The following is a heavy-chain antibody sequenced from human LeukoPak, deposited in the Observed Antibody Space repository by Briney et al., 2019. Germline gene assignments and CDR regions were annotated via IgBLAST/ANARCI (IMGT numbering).Heavy chain of an antibody. CDR2: IWYDGSNK. D-gene: IGHD2-8*01. CDR3: ARDNPVYCTNGVCFLFDY. J-gene: IGHJ4*02. CDR1: GFTFSSYG. Sequence: AGGSLRLSCAASGFTFSSYGMHWVRQAPGKGLEWVAVIWYDGSNKYYADSVKGRFTISRDNSKNTLYLQMNSLRAEDTAVYYCARDNPVYCTNGVCFLFDYWGQGTLVTVSS. V-gene: IGHV3-33*08.